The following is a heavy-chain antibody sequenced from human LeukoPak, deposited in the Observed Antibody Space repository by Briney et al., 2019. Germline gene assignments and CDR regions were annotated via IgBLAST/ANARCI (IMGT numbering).Heavy chain of an antibody. CDR2: IYYSGST. D-gene: IGHD4-11*01. V-gene: IGHV4-59*01. CDR1: GGSISSYY. J-gene: IGHJ6*02. CDR3: ARVSLDAPDYSNGRPDFEYGMDV. Sequence: SETLSLTCTVSGGSISSYYWSWIRQPPGKGLEWIGYIYYSGSTNYNPSLKSRVTISVDTSKNQFSLKLSSVTAADTAVYYCARVSLDAPDYSNGRPDFEYGMDVWGQGTTVTVSS.